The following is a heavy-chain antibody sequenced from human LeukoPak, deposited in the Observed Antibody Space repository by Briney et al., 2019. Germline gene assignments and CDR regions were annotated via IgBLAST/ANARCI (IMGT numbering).Heavy chain of an antibody. Sequence: KPSETLSLTCTVSGGSVSSGSCYWSWIRQPPGKGLEWIGYIYYSGSTNYNPSLKSRVTISVDTSKNQFSLKLSSVTAADTAVYYCAREEASYCSSTSCYGIDYWGREPWSPSPQ. V-gene: IGHV4-61*01. D-gene: IGHD2-2*01. CDR3: AREEASYCSSTSCYGIDY. CDR2: IYYSGST. CDR1: GGSVSSGSCY. J-gene: IGHJ4*02.